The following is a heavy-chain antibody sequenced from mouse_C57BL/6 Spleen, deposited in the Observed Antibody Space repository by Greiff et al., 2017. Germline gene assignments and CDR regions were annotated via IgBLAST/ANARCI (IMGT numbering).Heavy chain of an antibody. D-gene: IGHD1-1*01. CDR1: GYTFTSYT. J-gene: IGHJ4*01. CDR2: INPSSGYT. Sequence: QVQLKQSGAELARPGASVKMSCKASGYTFTSYTMHWVKQRPGQGLEWIGYINPSSGYTKYNQKFKDKATLTADKSSSTAYMQLSSLTSEDSAVYYCATLYYYGSRYAMDYWGQGTSVTVSS. CDR3: ATLYYYGSRYAMDY. V-gene: IGHV1-4*01.